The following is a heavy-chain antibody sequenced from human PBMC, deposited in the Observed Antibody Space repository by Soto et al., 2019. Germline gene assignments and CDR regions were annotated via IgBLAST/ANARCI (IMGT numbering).Heavy chain of an antibody. D-gene: IGHD6-13*01. CDR2: IYYSGST. CDR1: GGSVSSGSYY. CDR3: ARDGSCSSWYSMND. Sequence: SETLSLTCTVSGGSVSSGSYYWSWIRQPPGKGLEWIGYIYYSGSTNYNPSRKSRVTISVDTPKNQYYLKLSSVTAAHTAVYYCARDGSCSSWYSMNDWRHGSTVTVSS. V-gene: IGHV4-61*01. J-gene: IGHJ6*02.